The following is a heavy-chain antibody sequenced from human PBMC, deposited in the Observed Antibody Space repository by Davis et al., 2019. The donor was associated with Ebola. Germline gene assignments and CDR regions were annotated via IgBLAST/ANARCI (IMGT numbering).Heavy chain of an antibody. J-gene: IGHJ4*02. V-gene: IGHV4-39*01. CDR2: VYYSGST. CDR1: GGSISSGDYY. D-gene: IGHD3-10*01. Sequence: PGGSLRLSCTVSGGSISSGDYYWSWIRQPPGKGLEWIGSVYYSGSTYYNPSLKSRVTMSVDRSKNQFSLKVSSVTAADTAVYHCARHQGSWSFYYVDYWGQGTLVTVSS. CDR3: ARHQGSWSFYYVDY.